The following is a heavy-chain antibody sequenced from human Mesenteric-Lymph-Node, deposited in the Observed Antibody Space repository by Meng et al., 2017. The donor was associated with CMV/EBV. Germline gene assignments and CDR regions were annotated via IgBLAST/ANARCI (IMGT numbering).Heavy chain of an antibody. CDR2: ISWESDNI. J-gene: IGHJ4*02. Sequence: SLKISCAASGFIFDDYAMHWVRQAPGKGLEWVSDISWESDNIGYGDSVKGRFTISRDNAKNSLYLQMNSLRAEDTAVYYCARVVIGEVDYYFDYWGQGTLVTVSS. V-gene: IGHV3-9*01. CDR1: GFIFDDYA. D-gene: IGHD3-10*01. CDR3: ARVVIGEVDYYFDY.